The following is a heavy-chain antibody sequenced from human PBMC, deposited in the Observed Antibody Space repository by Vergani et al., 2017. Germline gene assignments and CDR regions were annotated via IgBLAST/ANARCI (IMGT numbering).Heavy chain of an antibody. Sequence: QVQLVQSGAEVKKPGSSVKVSCKASGGTFSSYAISWVRQAPGQGLEWMGGIISIFGTANYAQKVQGRVTITADESTSTAYMELSSLSSEDTAVYYCAASTAGDCSSTSCRNYYYDYYMDVWGKGTTVTVSS. CDR2: IISIFGTA. V-gene: IGHV1-69*12. J-gene: IGHJ6*03. CDR1: GGTFSSYA. D-gene: IGHD2-2*01. CDR3: AASTAGDCSSTSCRNYYYDYYMDV.